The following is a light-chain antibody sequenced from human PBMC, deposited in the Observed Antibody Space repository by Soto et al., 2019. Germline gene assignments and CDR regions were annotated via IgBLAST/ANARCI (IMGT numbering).Light chain of an antibody. Sequence: DIVMTQSPLSLPVTPGEPASISCRSSQSLLHSNGYNYLDWYLQKPGQSPQLLIYLGSNRASGVPDRFSGSGSGTGFTLKISRVEAEDVGIYYCMQALQTPPWTFGQGTKVEIK. CDR2: LGS. V-gene: IGKV2-28*01. CDR3: MQALQTPPWT. CDR1: QSLLHSNGYNY. J-gene: IGKJ1*01.